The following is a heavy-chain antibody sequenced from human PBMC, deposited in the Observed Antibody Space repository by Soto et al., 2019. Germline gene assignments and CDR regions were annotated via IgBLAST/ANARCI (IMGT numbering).Heavy chain of an antibody. CDR1: GFTFDDYA. D-gene: IGHD6-19*01. Sequence: GGSLRLSCAASGFTFDDYAMHWVRQAPGKGLEWVSGISWNSGSIGYADSVKGRFTISRDNAKNSLYLQMNSLRAEDTALYYCAKDSSPSIAVAGHFTNWFDPWGQGTLVTISS. CDR2: ISWNSGSI. CDR3: AKDSSPSIAVAGHFTNWFDP. J-gene: IGHJ5*02. V-gene: IGHV3-9*01.